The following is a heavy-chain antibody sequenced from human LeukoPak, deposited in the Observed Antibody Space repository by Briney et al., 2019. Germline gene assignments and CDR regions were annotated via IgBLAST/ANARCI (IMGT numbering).Heavy chain of an antibody. Sequence: GGSLRLSCAASGFTFSSYEMNWVRQAPGKGLEWVSYISSSGSTIYYADSVKGRFTISRDNAKNSLYLQMNSLRAEDTAVYYCAKGGIAAAGTSLYFDYWGQGTLVTVSS. CDR2: ISSSGSTI. CDR3: AKGGIAAAGTSLYFDY. V-gene: IGHV3-48*03. J-gene: IGHJ4*02. CDR1: GFTFSSYE. D-gene: IGHD6-13*01.